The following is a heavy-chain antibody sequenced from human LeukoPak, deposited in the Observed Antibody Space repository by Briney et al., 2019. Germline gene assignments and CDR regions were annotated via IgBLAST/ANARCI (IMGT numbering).Heavy chain of an antibody. J-gene: IGHJ3*02. D-gene: IGHD6-13*01. CDR1: GGTFSSYA. CDR2: IIPIFGTA. V-gene: IGHV1-69*05. Sequence: VASVKVSCKASGGTFSSYAISWVRQAPGQGLEWMGGIIPIFGTANYAQKFQGRVTITTDESTSTAYMELSSLRSEDTAVYYCARDLDLAAAGPNDAFDIWGQGTMVTVSS. CDR3: ARDLDLAAAGPNDAFDI.